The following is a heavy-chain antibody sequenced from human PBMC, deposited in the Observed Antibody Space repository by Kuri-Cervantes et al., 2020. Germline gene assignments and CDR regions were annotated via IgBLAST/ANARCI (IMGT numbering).Heavy chain of an antibody. D-gene: IGHD3-9*01. J-gene: IGHJ3*02. CDR3: AKHLTGYKTFDI. CDR2: ISYDGSNK. Sequence: SCKVSGYTLTELSMHWVRQAPGKGLEWVAVISYDGSNKYYADSVRGRFTISRDISKNTLYLQMNSLRAEDTAVYYCAKHLTGYKTFDIWGQGTMVTVSS. V-gene: IGHV3-30-3*02. CDR1: GYTLTELS.